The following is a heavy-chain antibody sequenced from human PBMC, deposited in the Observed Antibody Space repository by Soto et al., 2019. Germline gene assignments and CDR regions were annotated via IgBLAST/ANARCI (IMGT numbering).Heavy chain of an antibody. Sequence: QVQLVQSGAEVKKPGASVKVSCKASGYTFTGYYMHWVRQAPGQGLEWMGWINPNSGGTNYAQKCQGWVTMTRDTSMSTAYMELSRLRSDDTAVYYCATVGVPSKYRADGVCPDVIRDYYYGMDVWGQGTTVTVSS. J-gene: IGHJ6*02. V-gene: IGHV1-2*04. CDR1: GYTFTGYY. CDR3: ATVGVPSKYRADGVCPDVIRDYYYGMDV. CDR2: INPNSGGT. D-gene: IGHD2-8*01.